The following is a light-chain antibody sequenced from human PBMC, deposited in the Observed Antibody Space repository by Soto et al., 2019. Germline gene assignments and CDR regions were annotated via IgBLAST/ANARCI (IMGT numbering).Light chain of an antibody. CDR1: QSVSSY. V-gene: IGKV3-11*01. CDR3: QQRSNWLPST. CDR2: DAS. J-gene: IGKJ2*01. Sequence: EIVLTQSPATLSLSPGERATLSCRASQSVSSYLAWYQQKPGQAPRLLLYDASNRATGIPARFSGSGSGTDGTLTISSLEPEDFAVYYCQQRSNWLPSTFGQGTKLEIQ.